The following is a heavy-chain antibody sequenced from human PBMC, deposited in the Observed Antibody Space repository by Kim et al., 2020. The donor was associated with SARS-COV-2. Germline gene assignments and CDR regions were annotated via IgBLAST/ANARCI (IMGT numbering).Heavy chain of an antibody. V-gene: IGHV3-74*01. J-gene: IGHJ4*02. CDR2: GNSDGSST. Sequence: GGSLRLSCVASGCTFSSYWMHWVRQAPGKGLVWVSRGNSDGSSTSYADSAKSRFTISRDNARNTLYLQMNSLRAEDTAVYYCASLSTGYVWDKFDYWGQGTLVTVSS. CDR1: GCTFSSYW. CDR3: ASLSTGYVWDKFDY. D-gene: IGHD3-16*01.